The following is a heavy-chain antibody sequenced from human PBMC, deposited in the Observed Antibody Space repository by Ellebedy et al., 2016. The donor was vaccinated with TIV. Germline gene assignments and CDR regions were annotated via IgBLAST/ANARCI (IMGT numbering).Heavy chain of an antibody. V-gene: IGHV3-7*03. CDR3: ARDHTLGFRSSP. CDR1: GFTFSFYW. D-gene: IGHD6-6*01. CDR2: IKQDGSEK. J-gene: IGHJ5*02. Sequence: GESLKISCAGSGFTFSFYWMSWVRQAPGKGLEWVANIKQDGSEKYYVDSVKGRFTLSRDNAKNSLYLQLNSMRAEDTAVYYCARDHTLGFRSSPWGQGTLVTVAS.